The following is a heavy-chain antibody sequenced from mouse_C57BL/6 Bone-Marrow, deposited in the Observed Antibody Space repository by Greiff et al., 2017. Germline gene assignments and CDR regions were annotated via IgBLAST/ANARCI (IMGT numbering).Heavy chain of an antibody. CDR1: GYTFTDYY. CDR2: INPYNGGT. Sequence: EVQLQQSGPVLVKPGASVKMSCKASGYTFTDYYMNWVKQSHGKSLEWIGVINPYNGGTSYNQKFKGKATLTVDKSSSTAYMELNSLTSEDSAVYYCASTNYSNSWFAYWGQGTLVTVSA. V-gene: IGHV1-19*01. J-gene: IGHJ3*01. CDR3: ASTNYSNSWFAY. D-gene: IGHD2-5*01.